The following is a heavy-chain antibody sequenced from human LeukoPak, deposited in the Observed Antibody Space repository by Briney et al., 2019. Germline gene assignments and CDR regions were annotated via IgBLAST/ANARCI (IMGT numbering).Heavy chain of an antibody. CDR3: ATSRYGSGSYYPIDY. CDR1: GYTFNAYY. J-gene: IGHJ4*02. V-gene: IGHV1-2*02. Sequence: ASVKVSCKASGYTFNAYYIHWVRRAPGQGLEWMGWINPKSGGTNSAQKFQGRVTMTRDTSISTTYMELSRLTSDDTAVYYCATSRYGSGSYYPIDYWGQGTLVTVSS. D-gene: IGHD3-10*01. CDR2: INPKSGGT.